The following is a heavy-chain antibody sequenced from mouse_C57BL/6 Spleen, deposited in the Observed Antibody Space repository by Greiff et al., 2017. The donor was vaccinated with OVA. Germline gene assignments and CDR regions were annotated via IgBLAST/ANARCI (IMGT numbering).Heavy chain of an antibody. D-gene: IGHD1-1*01. Sequence: QVQLQQPGAELVKPGASLKVSCKASGYTFTSYWMHWVKQRPGQGLEWIGRIHPSDSDTYYTQKFKGQVTLTVDKSSSTAYMQLSSLTSEDSAVYYCAMHITTVDYYFDYWGQGTTLTVSS. CDR1: GYTFTSYW. CDR2: IHPSDSDT. CDR3: AMHITTVDYYFDY. V-gene: IGHV1-74*01. J-gene: IGHJ2*01.